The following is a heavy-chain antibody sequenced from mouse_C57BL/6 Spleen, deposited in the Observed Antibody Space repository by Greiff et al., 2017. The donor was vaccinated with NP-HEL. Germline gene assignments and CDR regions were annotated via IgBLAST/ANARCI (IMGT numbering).Heavy chain of an antibody. Sequence: VQLKESGAELVRPGASVKLSCTASGFNIKDDYMHWVKQRPEQGLEWIGWIDPENGDTEYASKFQGKATITADTSSNTAYLQLSSLTSEDTAVYYCTTGEVYAYWGQGTLVTVSA. CDR2: IDPENGDT. J-gene: IGHJ3*01. D-gene: IGHD2-14*01. CDR1: GFNIKDDY. CDR3: TTGEVYAY. V-gene: IGHV14-4*01.